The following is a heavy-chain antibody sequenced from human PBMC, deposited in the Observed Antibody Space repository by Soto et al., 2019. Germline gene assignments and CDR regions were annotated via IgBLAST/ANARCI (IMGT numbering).Heavy chain of an antibody. Sequence: GGSLRLSCAASGFTFSSYGMHWVRQAPGKGLEWVAVISYDGSNKYYADSVKGRFTISRDNSKNTLYLQMNRLRAEDTAVYYCAKNLLPKYYYYGMDVWGQGTTVTVSS. CDR3: AKNLLPKYYYYGMDV. D-gene: IGHD2-15*01. CDR1: GFTFSSYG. CDR2: ISYDGSNK. J-gene: IGHJ6*02. V-gene: IGHV3-30*18.